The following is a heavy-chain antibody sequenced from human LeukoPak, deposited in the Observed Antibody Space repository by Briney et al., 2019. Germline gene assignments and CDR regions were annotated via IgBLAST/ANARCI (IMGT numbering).Heavy chain of an antibody. D-gene: IGHD3-22*01. CDR3: ATAGGWLSGGAFDY. CDR2: IYYSGST. J-gene: IGHJ4*02. CDR1: GGSISSYY. Sequence: PSETLSLTCTVSGGSISSYYWSWIRQPPGKGLEWIGYIYYSGSTNYNPSLKSRVTISVDTSENQFSLKLSSVTAADTAVYYCATAGGWLSGGAFDYWGQGTLVTVSS. V-gene: IGHV4-59*01.